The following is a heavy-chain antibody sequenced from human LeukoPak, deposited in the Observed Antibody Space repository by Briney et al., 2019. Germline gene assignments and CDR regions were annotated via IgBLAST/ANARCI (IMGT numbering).Heavy chain of an antibody. CDR1: GSSISSSSHY. CDR2: IYYSGNT. Sequence: SETLSLTCTVSGSSISSSSHYWGWIRQPPGKGLEWIGSIYYSGNTYYNPSLKSRVTVSVDTSKNQFSLNLSSVTAADTAVYYCARHRDRRYMDVWGKGTTVTVSS. J-gene: IGHJ6*03. D-gene: IGHD2-15*01. CDR3: ARHRDRRYMDV. V-gene: IGHV4-39*01.